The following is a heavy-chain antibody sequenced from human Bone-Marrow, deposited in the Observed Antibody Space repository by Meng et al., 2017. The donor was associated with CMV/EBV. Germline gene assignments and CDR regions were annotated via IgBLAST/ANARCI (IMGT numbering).Heavy chain of an antibody. CDR2: IGTAGDT. D-gene: IGHD4-23*01. CDR3: ARVRWLERGSRAPGGYYYYGMDV. V-gene: IGHV3-13*01. Sequence: GESLKISCAASGFTFSSYDMHWVRQATGKGLEWVSAIGTAGDTYYPGSVKGRFTISRENAKNSLYLQMNSLRAGDTAVYYCARVRWLERGSRAPGGYYYYGMDVWGQGTTVTVSS. CDR1: GFTFSSYD. J-gene: IGHJ6*02.